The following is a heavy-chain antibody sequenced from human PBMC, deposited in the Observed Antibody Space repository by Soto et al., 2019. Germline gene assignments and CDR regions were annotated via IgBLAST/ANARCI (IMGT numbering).Heavy chain of an antibody. V-gene: IGHV4-39*01. CDR3: ARAMTTVTQGDWFDP. Sequence: SETLSLTCTVSGGSISSSSYYWGWIRQPPGKGLEWIGSIYYSGSTYYNPSLKSRVTISVDTSKNQFSLKLSSVTAADTAVYYCARAMTTVTQGDWFDPWGQGTLVTVSS. D-gene: IGHD4-4*01. CDR2: IYYSGST. CDR1: GGSISSSSYY. J-gene: IGHJ5*02.